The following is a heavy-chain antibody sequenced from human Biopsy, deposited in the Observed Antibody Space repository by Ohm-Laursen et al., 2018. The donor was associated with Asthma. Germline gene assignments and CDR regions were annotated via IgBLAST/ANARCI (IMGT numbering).Heavy chain of an antibody. J-gene: IGHJ4*02. V-gene: IGHV3-53*01. D-gene: IGHD3-22*01. CDR2: IYSGGAS. CDR1: GFAVSRDH. Sequence: LRLSCAASGFAVSRDHMFWVRQAPGKGLEWVAVIYSGGASHTADSVRGRVTISRDNSKNTLYLQMHSLRAEDTAVYYCARGDSSNWSHYYFDYWGQGTLVTVSS. CDR3: ARGDSSNWSHYYFDY.